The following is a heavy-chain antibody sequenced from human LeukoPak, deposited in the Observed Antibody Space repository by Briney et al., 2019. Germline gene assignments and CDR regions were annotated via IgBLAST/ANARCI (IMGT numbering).Heavy chain of an antibody. CDR1: GFTFSSYG. CDR2: ISYDGSNK. Sequence: PGRSLRLSCAASGFTFSSYGMHWVRQAPGKGLEWVAVISYDGSNKYYADSVKGRFTISRDNSKNTLYLQMNSLRAEDTAVYYCAKDTLRYFNWATHGYDYWGQGTLVTVSS. J-gene: IGHJ4*02. CDR3: AKDTLRYFNWATHGYDY. V-gene: IGHV3-30*18. D-gene: IGHD3-9*01.